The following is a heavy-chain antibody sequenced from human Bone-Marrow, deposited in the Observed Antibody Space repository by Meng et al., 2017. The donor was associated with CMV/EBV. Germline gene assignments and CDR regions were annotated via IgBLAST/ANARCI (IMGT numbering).Heavy chain of an antibody. D-gene: IGHD6-13*01. CDR2: ISGSGGST. CDR3: AKDLRTSSWYEGY. Sequence: GESLKISCAASGFTFSSYAMSWVRQAPGKGLEWVSAISGSGGSTYYADSVKGRFTISRDNSKNTLYLQMNSLRAEDTAVYYCAKDLRTSSWYEGYWGQGTLVTVSS. CDR1: GFTFSSYA. J-gene: IGHJ4*02. V-gene: IGHV3-23*01.